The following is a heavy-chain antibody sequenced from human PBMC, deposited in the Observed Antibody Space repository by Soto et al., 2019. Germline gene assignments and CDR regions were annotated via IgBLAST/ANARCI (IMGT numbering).Heavy chain of an antibody. CDR2: IYHSGST. V-gene: IGHV4-38-2*02. D-gene: IGHD3-3*01. Sequence: SETLSLTCAVSGYSISSGYYWGWIRQPPGKGPEWIGSIYHSGSTYYNPSLKSRVTISVDTSKNQFSLKLSSVTAADTAVYYCARDESITIFGVVTNGFDYWGQGTLVTVSS. J-gene: IGHJ4*02. CDR1: GYSISSGYY. CDR3: ARDESITIFGVVTNGFDY.